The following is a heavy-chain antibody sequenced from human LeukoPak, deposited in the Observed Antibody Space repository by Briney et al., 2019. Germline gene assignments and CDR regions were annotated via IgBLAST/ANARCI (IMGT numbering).Heavy chain of an antibody. CDR2: ISAYNGNT. V-gene: IGHV1-18*01. Sequence: ASVKVSCKASGYTFTSYGISWVRQAPGQGLEWMGWISAYNGNTNYAQKFQGRVTMTRNTSISTAYMELSSLRSEDTAVYYCARVYGDYLLIWFDPWGQETLVTVSS. CDR1: GYTFTSYG. D-gene: IGHD4-17*01. CDR3: ARVYGDYLLIWFDP. J-gene: IGHJ5*02.